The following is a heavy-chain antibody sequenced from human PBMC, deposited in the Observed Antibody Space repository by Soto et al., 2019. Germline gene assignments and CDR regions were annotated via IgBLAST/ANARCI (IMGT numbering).Heavy chain of an antibody. Sequence: EVQLLESGGGLVQPGGSLRLSCAASGFTFSSDAMSWVRQAPGKGLEWVSAISGSGGSTYYADSVKGRFTISRDNSKNTLFLQMNSLRAEDTAVYYCAKFLWHSNYFDFWGQGTLVTVSS. CDR3: AKFLWHSNYFDF. CDR1: GFTFSSDA. J-gene: IGHJ4*02. V-gene: IGHV3-23*01. D-gene: IGHD3-10*01. CDR2: ISGSGGST.